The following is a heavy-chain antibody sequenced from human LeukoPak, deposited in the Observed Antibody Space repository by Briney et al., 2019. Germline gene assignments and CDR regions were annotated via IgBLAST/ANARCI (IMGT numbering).Heavy chain of an antibody. CDR3: ARGLTGIAARSFDY. CDR2: IYHSGST. V-gene: IGHV4-38-2*01. CDR1: GYSISSGYY. Sequence: SETVSLTCAVSGYSISSGYYWGWIRQPPGKGLEWIGSIYHSGSTYYNPSLKSRVTISVDTSKNQFSLKLSSVTAADTPVYYCARGLTGIAARSFDYWGQGTLATVSS. J-gene: IGHJ4*02. D-gene: IGHD6-6*01.